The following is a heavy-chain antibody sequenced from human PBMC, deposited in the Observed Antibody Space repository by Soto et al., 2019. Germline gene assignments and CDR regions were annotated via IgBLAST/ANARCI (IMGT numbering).Heavy chain of an antibody. V-gene: IGHV1-69*13. CDR1: GGTFSSYA. CDR2: IIPIFGTA. CDR3: ARGRIYCSGGSCYDWFDP. J-gene: IGHJ5*02. D-gene: IGHD2-15*01. Sequence: SVKVSCKASGGTFSSYAISWVRQAPGQGPEWMGGIIPIFGTANYAQKFQGRVTITADESTSTAYMELSSLRSEDTAVYYCARGRIYCSGGSCYDWFDPWGQGTLVTVPS.